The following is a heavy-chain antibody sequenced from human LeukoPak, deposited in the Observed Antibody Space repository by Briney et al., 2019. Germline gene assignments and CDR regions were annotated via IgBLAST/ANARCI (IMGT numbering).Heavy chain of an antibody. CDR2: INAGNGNT. CDR1: GYTFITYV. V-gene: IGHV1-3*01. Sequence: ASVKVSCKASGYTFITYVMHWVRQAPGQRLECMGWINAGNGNTEYSQKFQGRVTITRDTSASTAYMELSSLRSEDTAVYYCAREGSFRGRFFDYWGQGTLVTVSS. CDR3: AREGSFRGRFFDY. J-gene: IGHJ4*02. D-gene: IGHD3-10*01.